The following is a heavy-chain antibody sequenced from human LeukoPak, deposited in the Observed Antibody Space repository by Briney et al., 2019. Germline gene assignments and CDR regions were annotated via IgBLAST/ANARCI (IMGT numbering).Heavy chain of an antibody. CDR3: VRDQYLNVMTGFDD. CDR1: GGTFSSYA. V-gene: IGHV1-69*05. J-gene: IGHJ4*02. CDR2: IIPIFGTA. Sequence: SVKVSCKASGGTFSSYAISWVRQAPGQGLEWMGGIIPIFGTANYAQKFQGRVTVTTDTSTSTVYLELRRLRPDDTAVYYCVRDQYLNVMTGFDDWGQGTLVTVSS. D-gene: IGHD3-9*01.